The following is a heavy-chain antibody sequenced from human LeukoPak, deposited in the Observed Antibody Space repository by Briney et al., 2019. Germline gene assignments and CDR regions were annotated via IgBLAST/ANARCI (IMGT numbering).Heavy chain of an antibody. Sequence: SETLSLTCAVSGGSISSSNWWSWVRQPPGKGLEWIGEIYHSGSTNYNPSLKSRVTISVDTSKNQFSLKLSSVTAADTAVYYCARAPTIGYSYGHFDYWGQGTLVTVSS. CDR3: ARAPTIGYSYGHFDY. CDR1: GGSISSSNW. CDR2: IYHSGST. D-gene: IGHD5-18*01. J-gene: IGHJ4*02. V-gene: IGHV4-4*02.